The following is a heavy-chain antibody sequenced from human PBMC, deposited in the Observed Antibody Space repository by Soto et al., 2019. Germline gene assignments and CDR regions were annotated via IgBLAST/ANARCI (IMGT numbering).Heavy chain of an antibody. V-gene: IGHV1-18*01. CDR1: GYTFTSYG. Sequence: GASVKVCCKASGYTFTSYGISWVRQAPGQGLEWMGWISAYNGNTNYAQKLQGRVTMTTDTSTSTAYMELRSLRSDDTALYYCARTSSSWYYFDYWGQGTLVTVSS. CDR2: ISAYNGNT. D-gene: IGHD6-13*01. CDR3: ARTSSSWYYFDY. J-gene: IGHJ4*02.